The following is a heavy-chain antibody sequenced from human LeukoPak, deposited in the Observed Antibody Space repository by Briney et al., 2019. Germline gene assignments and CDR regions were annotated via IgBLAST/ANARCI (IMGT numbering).Heavy chain of an antibody. CDR1: GGSFSGYY. V-gene: IGHV4-34*01. CDR3: ARYSSSPPGGFDY. D-gene: IGHD6-6*01. J-gene: IGHJ4*02. CDR2: INHSGST. Sequence: PSETLSLTCAVYGGSFSGYYWSWIRQPPGKGLEWIGEINHSGSTNYNPSLKSRVTTLVDTSKNQFSLKLSSVTAADTAVYYCARYSSSPPGGFDYWGQGTLVTVSS.